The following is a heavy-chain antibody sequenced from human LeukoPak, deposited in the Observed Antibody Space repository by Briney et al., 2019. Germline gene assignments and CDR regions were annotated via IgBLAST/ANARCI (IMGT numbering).Heavy chain of an antibody. V-gene: IGHV1-18*01. D-gene: IGHD3-3*01. Sequence: ASVKVSCKASGYTFSSYGIGWVRQAPGQGLEWMGWISAYNGNTNYAQKLQGRVTMTTDTSTSTAYMELRSLRSDDTAVYYCARDDTIFGVVTPLGYWGQGTLVTVSS. J-gene: IGHJ4*02. CDR3: ARDDTIFGVVTPLGY. CDR1: GYTFSSYG. CDR2: ISAYNGNT.